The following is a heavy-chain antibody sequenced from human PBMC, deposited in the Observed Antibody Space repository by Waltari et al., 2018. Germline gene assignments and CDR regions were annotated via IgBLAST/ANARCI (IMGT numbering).Heavy chain of an antibody. CDR2: INPDGSQK. CDR1: GFTFNTYW. Sequence: EVQLVESGGGLVQPGGSLRLSCAASGFTFNTYWMKWIRQAPGKGVEWGANINPDGSQKFYVDSVKGRCTVSRDNAQNSLYLQMNNLRAEDTAVYYCTTLARGEAGDYWGQGTLVTVSS. V-gene: IGHV3-7*01. CDR3: TTLARGEAGDY. D-gene: IGHD3-16*01. J-gene: IGHJ4*02.